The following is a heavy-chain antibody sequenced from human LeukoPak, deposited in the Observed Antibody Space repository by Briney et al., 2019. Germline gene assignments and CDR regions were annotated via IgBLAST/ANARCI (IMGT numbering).Heavy chain of an antibody. Sequence: SETLSLTCTVSGGSVSSGSYYWGWIRQPPGRGLEWIGMIFYSGSTYYNPSLKSRVTISVDTSKSQFSLKLSSVTAADTAVYYCARVLYSSSWIRGDYYYYMDVWGKGTTVTVSS. CDR2: IFYSGST. V-gene: IGHV4-39*07. CDR1: GGSVSSGSYY. J-gene: IGHJ6*03. CDR3: ARVLYSSSWIRGDYYYYMDV. D-gene: IGHD6-13*01.